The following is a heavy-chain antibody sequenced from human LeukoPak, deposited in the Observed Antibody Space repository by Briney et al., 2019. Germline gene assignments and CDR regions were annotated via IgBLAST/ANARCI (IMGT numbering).Heavy chain of an antibody. CDR1: GFSFSSYW. D-gene: IGHD5-12*01. J-gene: IGHJ4*02. Sequence: GGSLRLSCAASGFSFSSYWMHWVRQAPGKGLVWVSRINSDGSSTSYADSVKGRFTISRENAKNTLYLQMNSLRAEDTAVYYCARGFGYDNILTYWGQGTLVTVSS. V-gene: IGHV3-74*01. CDR3: ARGFGYDNILTY. CDR2: INSDGSST.